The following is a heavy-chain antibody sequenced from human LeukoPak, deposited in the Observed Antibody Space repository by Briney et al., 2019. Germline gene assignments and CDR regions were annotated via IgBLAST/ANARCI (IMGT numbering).Heavy chain of an antibody. Sequence: ASVKVSCKASGYTFTGYYMHWVRQAPGQGLEWMGWINPNSGGTNYAQKFQGRVTMTRDTSISTAYMELSRLRSDDTAVYYYARARYSSSSVVFDYWGQGTLVTVSS. CDR1: GYTFTGYY. V-gene: IGHV1-2*02. D-gene: IGHD6-6*01. CDR2: INPNSGGT. J-gene: IGHJ4*02. CDR3: ARARYSSSSVVFDY.